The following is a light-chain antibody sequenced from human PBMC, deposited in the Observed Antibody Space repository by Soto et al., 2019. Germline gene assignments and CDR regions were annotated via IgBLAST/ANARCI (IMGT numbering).Light chain of an antibody. CDR2: GAS. CDR3: QQYDNWPPLT. J-gene: IGKJ4*01. Sequence: IVMTQSPVTLSVSPGERATLSCRASRSVSSSLAWYQQKPGQAPRLLIYGASTRATGIPARFTGSGSGTEFTLTISSLQSEDFAIYYCQQYDNWPPLTFGGGTKVEIK. CDR1: RSVSSS. V-gene: IGKV3-15*01.